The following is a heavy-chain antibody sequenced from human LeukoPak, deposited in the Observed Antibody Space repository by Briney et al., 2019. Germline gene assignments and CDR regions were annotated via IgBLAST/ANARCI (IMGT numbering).Heavy chain of an antibody. CDR1: GYTFTSYG. Sequence: ASVRVSFKASGYTFTSYGISWVRQAPGQGLEWMGWISAYNGNTNYAQKLQGRVTMTTDTSTSTAYMELRSLRSDDTAVYYCARDLLATVTTDWGQGTLVTVSS. V-gene: IGHV1-18*01. J-gene: IGHJ4*02. CDR3: ARDLLATVTTD. D-gene: IGHD4-17*01. CDR2: ISAYNGNT.